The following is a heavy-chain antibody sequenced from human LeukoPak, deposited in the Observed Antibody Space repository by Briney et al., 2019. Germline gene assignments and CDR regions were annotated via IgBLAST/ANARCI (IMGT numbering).Heavy chain of an antibody. D-gene: IGHD1-26*01. CDR2: ITGNGAST. J-gene: IGHJ4*02. V-gene: IGHV3-23*01. Sequence: PGGSLRLSCAASGFTFRSYDINWVRHAPGKGLEWVSGITGNGASTNFADSVRGRFTISRDNSKNTAYLQMNSLRAEDTAVYYCAGSGSHVYWGQGTLVTVSS. CDR1: GFTFRSYD. CDR3: AGSGSHVY.